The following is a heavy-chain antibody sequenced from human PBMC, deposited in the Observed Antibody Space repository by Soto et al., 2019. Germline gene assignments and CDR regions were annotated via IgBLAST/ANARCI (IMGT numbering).Heavy chain of an antibody. V-gene: IGHV3-7*03. CDR3: VKDGGYCSSTTCYSPRNHYFDS. Sequence: GSLRLSCAASGFTFSDYWMSWVRQAPGKGPEWVANIKFDGSEKQYVDSVKGRFSISRDNSRNSLFLQMNNLRAGDTAVYYCVKDGGYCSSTTCYSPRNHYFDSWGQGTLVTVSS. D-gene: IGHD2-2*01. J-gene: IGHJ4*02. CDR1: GFTFSDYW. CDR2: IKFDGSEK.